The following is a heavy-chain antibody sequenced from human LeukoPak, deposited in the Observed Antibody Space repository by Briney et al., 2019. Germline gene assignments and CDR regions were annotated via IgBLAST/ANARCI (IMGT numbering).Heavy chain of an antibody. CDR1: GYTFTSYG. D-gene: IGHD3-10*01. Sequence: GASVKVSCKASGYTFTSYGISWVRQAPGQGLEWMGWINTNTGNPTYAQGFTGRFVFSLDTSVSTAYLQISSLKAEDTAVYYCARSFRWFGEYQIDYWGQGTLVTVSS. V-gene: IGHV7-4-1*02. CDR3: ARSFRWFGEYQIDY. CDR2: INTNTGNP. J-gene: IGHJ4*02.